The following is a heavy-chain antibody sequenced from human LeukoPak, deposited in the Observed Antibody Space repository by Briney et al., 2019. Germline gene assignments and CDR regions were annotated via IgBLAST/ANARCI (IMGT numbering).Heavy chain of an antibody. J-gene: IGHJ4*02. CDR2: IYYSGST. CDR3: ARDSDGDYLYFDY. D-gene: IGHD4-17*01. Sequence: PSETLSLTCTVSGGSISSYYWSWIRQPPGKGLEWIGYIYYSGSTNYNPSLKSRVTISVDTSKNQFSLKLSSVTAADTAVYYCARDSDGDYLYFDYWGQGTLVTVSS. CDR1: GGSISSYY. V-gene: IGHV4-59*01.